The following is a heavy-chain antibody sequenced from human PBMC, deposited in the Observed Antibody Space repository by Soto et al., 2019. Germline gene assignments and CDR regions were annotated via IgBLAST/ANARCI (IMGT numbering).Heavy chain of an antibody. Sequence: KPGESLKISCKGSGYTFTRNWIGWVRQVPGKGLEWMGIIFPIDSDTRYGPSPQGQVTTSADNSISTAYLQWSSLKASDTAIYYCATPGGRDFNAFDVWGQGTMVTVSS. CDR2: IFPIDSDT. V-gene: IGHV5-51*01. CDR3: ATPGGRDFNAFDV. J-gene: IGHJ3*01. D-gene: IGHD2-21*02. CDR1: GYTFTRNW.